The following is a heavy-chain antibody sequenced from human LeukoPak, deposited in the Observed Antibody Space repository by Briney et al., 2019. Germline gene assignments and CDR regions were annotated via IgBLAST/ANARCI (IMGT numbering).Heavy chain of an antibody. CDR2: IYSSGNT. Sequence: PSETLSLTCTVSGGSISGFYWSWIRQPAGKGLEWIGRIYSSGNTHYNPSLRSRVTMSVDTSKSQFSLSLNYVTAADTALYYCARTSATGATFFDLWGQGILVTVSS. CDR1: GGSISGFY. J-gene: IGHJ4*02. D-gene: IGHD1-26*01. V-gene: IGHV4-4*07. CDR3: ARTSATGATFFDL.